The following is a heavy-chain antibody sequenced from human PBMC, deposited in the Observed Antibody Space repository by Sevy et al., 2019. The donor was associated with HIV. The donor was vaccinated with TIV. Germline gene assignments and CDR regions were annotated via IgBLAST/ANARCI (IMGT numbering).Heavy chain of an antibody. V-gene: IGHV3-23*01. Sequence: GGSLRLSCAASGFTFSSYAMSWVRQAPGKGLEWVSAISGSGGSTYYADSVKGRFTISRDNSKNTLYLQMNSLRAEDTAVYYCAKLGVYCSGGSCYLFDYWGQETLVTVSS. CDR2: ISGSGGST. CDR1: GFTFSSYA. J-gene: IGHJ4*02. D-gene: IGHD2-15*01. CDR3: AKLGVYCSGGSCYLFDY.